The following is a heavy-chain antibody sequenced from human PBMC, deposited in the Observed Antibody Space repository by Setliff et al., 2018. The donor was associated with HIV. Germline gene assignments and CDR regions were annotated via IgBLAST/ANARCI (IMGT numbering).Heavy chain of an antibody. CDR2: MNPNSGNT. V-gene: IGHV1-8*01. CDR3: AREGNFWRVFDP. CDR1: GHTFTSYD. J-gene: IGHJ5*02. Sequence: ASVKVSCKASGHTFTSYDINWVRQATGRGLEWMGWMNPNSGNTGYAQKFQGRVTMTRNTSISTAYMELSSLRSEDTAVYYCAREGNFWRVFDPWGQGTLVTVSS. D-gene: IGHD3-3*01.